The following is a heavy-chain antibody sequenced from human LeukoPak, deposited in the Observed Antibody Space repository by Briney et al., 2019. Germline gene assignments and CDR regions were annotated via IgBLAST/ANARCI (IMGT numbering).Heavy chain of an antibody. J-gene: IGHJ4*02. Sequence: GGSLRLSCAASGFTFNNYGMHWVRQAPGKGLEWVAFIRYDGSNKYYADSVKGRFTISRDNSKNTLYLQMNSLRAEDTAVYYCARGERLGATTLDYWGQGTLVTVSS. CDR1: GFTFNNYG. CDR3: ARGERLGATTLDY. V-gene: IGHV3-30*02. CDR2: IRYDGSNK. D-gene: IGHD1-26*01.